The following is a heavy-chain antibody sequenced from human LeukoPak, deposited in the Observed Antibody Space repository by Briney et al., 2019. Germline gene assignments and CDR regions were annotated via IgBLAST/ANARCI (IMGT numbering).Heavy chain of an antibody. D-gene: IGHD3-9*01. CDR1: GGSISSYY. CDR2: IYYSGST. CDR3: ARDYYDILTGYPVYMDV. J-gene: IGHJ6*03. Sequence: SETLSLTCTVSGGSISSYYWSWIRQPPGKGLEWIGYIYYSGSTNYNPSLKSRVTMSVDTSKNQFSLKLSSVTAADTAVYYCARDYYDILTGYPVYMDVWGKGTTVTVSS. V-gene: IGHV4-59*01.